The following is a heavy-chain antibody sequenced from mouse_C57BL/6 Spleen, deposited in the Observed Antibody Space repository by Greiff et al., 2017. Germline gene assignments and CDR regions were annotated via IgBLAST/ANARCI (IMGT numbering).Heavy chain of an antibody. CDR2: IHPNSGST. Sequence: QVQLQQPGAELVKPGASVKLSCKASGYTFTSYWMHWVKQRPGQGLEWIGMIHPNSGSTNYNEKFKSKATLTVDKSSSTAYMQLSSLTSEDSAVYYCAISGDYYGSSYWFAYWGQGTLVTVSA. CDR3: AISGDYYGSSYWFAY. D-gene: IGHD1-1*01. CDR1: GYTFTSYW. J-gene: IGHJ3*01. V-gene: IGHV1-64*01.